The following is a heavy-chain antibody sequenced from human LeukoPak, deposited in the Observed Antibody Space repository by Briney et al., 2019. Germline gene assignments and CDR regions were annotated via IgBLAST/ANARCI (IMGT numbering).Heavy chain of an antibody. CDR3: ARVRAYSYGLDY. CDR1: GDSVSSNSAT. V-gene: IGHV6-1*01. CDR2: TFYRSKWYN. J-gene: IGHJ4*02. D-gene: IGHD5-18*01. Sequence: SQTLSLTCAISGDSVSSNSATWHWIRQSPSRGLEWLGRTFYRSKWYNDYAESVKSRITLNADTSKNQFSLQLNSVTPEDTAVYFCARVRAYSYGLDYWGQGTLSPSPQ.